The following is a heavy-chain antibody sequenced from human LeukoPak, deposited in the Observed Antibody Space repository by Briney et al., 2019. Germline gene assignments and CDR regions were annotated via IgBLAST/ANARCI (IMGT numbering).Heavy chain of an antibody. V-gene: IGHV4-4*02. D-gene: IGHD3-16*01. Sequence: PSGTLSLTCAVSGGSISSSNWWSWVRQPPGKGLEWIGCFHNSGTSTYNPSLKSRVTISADTSKNQFSLKLNSLTTADTAVYYCTRGAGWLIDYWGQGILVTVSS. CDR3: TRGAGWLIDY. CDR1: GGSISSSNW. CDR2: FHNSGTS. J-gene: IGHJ4*02.